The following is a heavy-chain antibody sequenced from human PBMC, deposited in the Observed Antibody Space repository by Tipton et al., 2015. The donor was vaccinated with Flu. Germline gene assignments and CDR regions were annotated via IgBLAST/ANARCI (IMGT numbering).Heavy chain of an antibody. J-gene: IGHJ5*02. D-gene: IGHD5-24*01. Sequence: TLSLTCTVSGGSISSYYWNWIRQSAGKGLEWIGRTQSTGRTNYNPSLRSRVTMSLDASKNHVSLKLTSVTAADTAVYFCARGGYNYAIYWFDPWGQGTLVSVSS. CDR2: TQSTGRT. V-gene: IGHV4-4*07. CDR1: GGSISSYY. CDR3: ARGGYNYAIYWFDP.